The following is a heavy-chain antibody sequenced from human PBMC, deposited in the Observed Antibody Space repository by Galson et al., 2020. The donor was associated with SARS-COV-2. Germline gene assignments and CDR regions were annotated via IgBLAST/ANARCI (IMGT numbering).Heavy chain of an antibody. CDR1: GFTLSTNY. J-gene: IGHJ4*02. CDR2: LYSGCTT. D-gene: IGHD2-21*01. V-gene: IGHV3-53*01. Sequence: LHGGSLKIPCAASGFTLSTNYMNWVRQAPGKGLEWGAVLYSGCTTDYADPVKGRFTVARDSAKNTLYLQMNSLRAEDTAVYLWARKDCVGACFSCYYFDYWGQGTLVNVSS. CDR3: ARKDCVGACFSCYYFDY.